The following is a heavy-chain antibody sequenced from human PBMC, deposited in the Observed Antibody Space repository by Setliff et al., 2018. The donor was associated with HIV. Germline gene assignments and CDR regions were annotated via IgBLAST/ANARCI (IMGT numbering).Heavy chain of an antibody. J-gene: IGHJ4*02. V-gene: IGHV1-69*13. Sequence: GASVKVSCKASGGTLSSNAISWVRQAPGQGLEWMGGIIPLYGTPDFAQKFQGRLIISVDEATSTAYMELSSLRSEDTAVYFCARDRGSRSSNYYGPSGYWGQGTQVTVSS. CDR2: IIPLYGTP. D-gene: IGHD3-16*01. CDR1: GGTLSSNA. CDR3: ARDRGSRSSNYYGPSGY.